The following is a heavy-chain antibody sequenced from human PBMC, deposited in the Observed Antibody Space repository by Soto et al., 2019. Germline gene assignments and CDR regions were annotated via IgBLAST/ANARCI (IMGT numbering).Heavy chain of an antibody. Sequence: ASVKVSCKASGYTFTSYAMHWVRHAPGQRLEWMGWINAGNGNTKYSQKFQGRVTITRDTSASTAYMELSSLRSEDTAVYYCASSLRGVIFPFDYWGQGTLVTVSS. CDR3: ASSLRGVIFPFDY. D-gene: IGHD3-10*01. CDR1: GYTFTSYA. J-gene: IGHJ4*02. V-gene: IGHV1-3*01. CDR2: INAGNGNT.